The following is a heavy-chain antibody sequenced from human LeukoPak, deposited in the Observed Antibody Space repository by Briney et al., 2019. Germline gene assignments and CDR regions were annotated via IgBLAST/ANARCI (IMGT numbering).Heavy chain of an antibody. CDR3: ARRANWFDP. CDR2: IYYSGST. J-gene: IGHJ5*02. CDR1: GGSISSSSSY. V-gene: IGHV4-39*01. Sequence: SETLSLTCTVSGGSISSSSSYWGWIRQPPGKGLEWIGSIYYSGSTYYNPSLKSRVTISVDTSKNQFSLKLSSVTAADTAVYYCARRANWFDPWGQGTLVTVSS.